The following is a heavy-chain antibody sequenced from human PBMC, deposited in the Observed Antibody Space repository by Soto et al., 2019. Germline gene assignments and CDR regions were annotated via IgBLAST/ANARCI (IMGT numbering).Heavy chain of an antibody. D-gene: IGHD3-10*01. Sequence: QVQLVESGGGVVQPGTSLRLSCVASGFSLSNYGMHWVRQAPGKGLEWVALIWFDGSDEYSAASVKGRFSISRDNSKNTLYPQMNSLRADDTAMYYCARNVGSSGSSRWFDTWGQGTLVTVSS. CDR3: ARNVGSSGSSRWFDT. CDR2: IWFDGSDE. CDR1: GFSLSNYG. V-gene: IGHV3-33*01. J-gene: IGHJ5*02.